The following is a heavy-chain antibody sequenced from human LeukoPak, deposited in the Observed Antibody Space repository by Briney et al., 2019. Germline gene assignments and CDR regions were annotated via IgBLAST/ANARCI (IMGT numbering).Heavy chain of an antibody. CDR2: IYYSGST. D-gene: IGHD6-13*01. J-gene: IGHJ6*03. CDR1: GGSISSSSYY. Sequence: PSETLSLTCTVSGGSISSSSYYWGWIRQPPGKGLEWIGSIYYSGSTYYNPSLKSRVTISVDTSKNQFSLKLSSVTAADTAVYYCARDQWSSSWSSYYYYYMDVWGKGTTVTVSS. CDR3: ARDQWSSSWSSYYYYYMDV. V-gene: IGHV4-39*07.